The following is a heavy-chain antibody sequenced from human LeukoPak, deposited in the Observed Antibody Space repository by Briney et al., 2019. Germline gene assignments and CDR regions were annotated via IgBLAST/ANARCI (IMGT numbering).Heavy chain of an antibody. Sequence: PSETLSLTCAVSGDSLSSGPFSWSWIRQPPGTGLEYLGYVYYSGSTYYNPSLKSRVTISLDTSKNQFSLKLSSVTAADTAVYYCARYYYDNSGYYYSFDYWGQGTLVTVSS. CDR1: GDSLSSGPFS. CDR2: VYYSGST. V-gene: IGHV4-30-4*07. CDR3: ARYYYDNSGYYYSFDY. J-gene: IGHJ4*02. D-gene: IGHD3-22*01.